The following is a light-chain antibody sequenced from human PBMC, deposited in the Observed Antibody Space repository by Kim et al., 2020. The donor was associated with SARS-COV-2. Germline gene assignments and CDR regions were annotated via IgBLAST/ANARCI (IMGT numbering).Light chain of an antibody. CDR3: QQYSSSPAT. CDR1: QSVSSNY. Sequence: SPGERATLSCRASQSVSSNYLAWDQQKPGQAPRLLSYGSSSRATGIPDRFSGSGSGTDFTLTITRLEPEDFAVYYCQQYSSSPATFGQGTKVDIK. J-gene: IGKJ1*01. CDR2: GSS. V-gene: IGKV3-20*01.